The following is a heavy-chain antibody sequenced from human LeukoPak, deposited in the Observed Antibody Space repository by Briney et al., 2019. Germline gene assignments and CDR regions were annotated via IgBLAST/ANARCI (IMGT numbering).Heavy chain of an antibody. CDR3: ARSYSGSFLY. CDR2: VYHGGNT. CDR1: GGSFSGYY. J-gene: IGHJ1*01. D-gene: IGHD1-26*01. Sequence: SETLSLTCAVYGGSFSGYYWSWIPQPPGKGLEFIGSVYHGGNTYYKASLKSRVTISLDTSKNQFSLRLSSVTAADTAVYYCARSYSGSFLYWGQGSLVTVSS. V-gene: IGHV4-34*10.